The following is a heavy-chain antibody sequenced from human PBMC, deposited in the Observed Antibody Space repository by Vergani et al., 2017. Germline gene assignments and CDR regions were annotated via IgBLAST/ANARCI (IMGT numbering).Heavy chain of an antibody. V-gene: IGHV3-23*01. D-gene: IGHD3-10*01. CDR3: AKEGVRGVTRYNWFDP. CDR1: GFPFSSYA. CDR2: ISGSGGST. Sequence: EVQLLESGGGLVQPGGSLSLSCAASGFPFSSYAMSWVRQAPGKGLEWVSAISGSGGSTYYADSVKGRFTISRDNSKNTLYLQMNSLRAEDTAVYYCAKEGVRGVTRYNWFDPWGQGTLVTVSS. J-gene: IGHJ5*02.